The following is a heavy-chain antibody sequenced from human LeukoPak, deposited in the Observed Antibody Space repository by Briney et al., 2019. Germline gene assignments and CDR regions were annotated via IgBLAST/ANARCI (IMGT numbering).Heavy chain of an antibody. V-gene: IGHV3-11*04. J-gene: IGHJ4*02. D-gene: IGHD6-19*01. CDR2: ISSSGSII. CDR3: ARGNALAVAGPLDY. CDR1: GFTFSDYY. Sequence: PGGSRRLSCAASGFTFSDYYMSWIRQAPGKGLEWVSYISSSGSIIYYADSVKGRFTISRDNAKNSLYLQMNSLRAEDTAVYYCARGNALAVAGPLDYWGQGTLVTVSS.